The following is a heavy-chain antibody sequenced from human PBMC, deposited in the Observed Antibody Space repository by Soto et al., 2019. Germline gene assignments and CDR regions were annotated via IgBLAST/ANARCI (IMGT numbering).Heavy chain of an antibody. Sequence: GVAVKVSLKAAGNSFTSYDIDWGRQATGHGLEWMGWINPNSGNIGYAQTFQGRVTMTRDTAIRTAYMEVRRLGSDDTAVYYCARGRASGSYYLLDYWGQGTLVTVSS. CDR2: INPNSGNI. V-gene: IGHV1-8*01. D-gene: IGHD3-10*01. CDR3: ARGRASGSYYLLDY. CDR1: GNSFTSYD. J-gene: IGHJ4*02.